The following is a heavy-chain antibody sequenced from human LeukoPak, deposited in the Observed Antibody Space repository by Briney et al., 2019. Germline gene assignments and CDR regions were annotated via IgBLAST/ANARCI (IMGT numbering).Heavy chain of an antibody. Sequence: SVKVSCKASGGTFSSYAISWVRQAPGQGLEWMGGIIPIFGTANYAQKFQGRVTITADESTSTAYMELSSLRSEDTAVYYCARGYYDYVWGSYRTRPYYFDYWGQGTLVTVSS. CDR1: GGTFSSYA. D-gene: IGHD3-16*02. CDR2: IIPIFGTA. CDR3: ARGYYDYVWGSYRTRPYYFDY. J-gene: IGHJ4*02. V-gene: IGHV1-69*13.